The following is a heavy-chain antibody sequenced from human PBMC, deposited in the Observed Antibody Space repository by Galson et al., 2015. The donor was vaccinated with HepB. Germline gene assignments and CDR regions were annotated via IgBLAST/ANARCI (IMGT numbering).Heavy chain of an antibody. CDR2: INSDGSST. Sequence: SLRLSCAASGFTFSSYWMHWVRQAPGKGLVWVSRINSDGSSTSYADSVKGRFTISRDNAKNTLYLQMNSLRAEDTAVYYCARDLGLSERWLQSPLDYWGQGTLVTVSS. V-gene: IGHV3-74*01. D-gene: IGHD5-24*01. CDR1: GFTFSSYW. J-gene: IGHJ4*02. CDR3: ARDLGLSERWLQSPLDY.